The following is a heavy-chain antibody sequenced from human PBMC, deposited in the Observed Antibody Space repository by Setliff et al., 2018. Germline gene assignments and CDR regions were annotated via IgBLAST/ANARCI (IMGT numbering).Heavy chain of an antibody. D-gene: IGHD3-10*01. CDR2: INPHASEK. CDR1: GFSYSNCW. V-gene: IGHV3-7*01. Sequence: GGSLRLSCTASGFSYSNCWVSWVRQAPGKGLQWLASINPHASEKYYVDSVEGRFTISRDNAKNSLSLQMNNLRTEDTAIYYCFGAGTCSYWGQGTLVTVSS. J-gene: IGHJ4*02. CDR3: FGAGTCSY.